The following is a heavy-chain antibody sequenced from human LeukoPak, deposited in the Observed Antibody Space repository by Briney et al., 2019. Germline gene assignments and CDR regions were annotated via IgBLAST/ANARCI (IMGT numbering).Heavy chain of an antibody. V-gene: IGHV3-48*01. D-gene: IGHD3-10*01. J-gene: IGHJ4*02. CDR1: GFTFSSYS. CDR3: ASGSGSYLDYFDY. CDR2: ISSSSSTI. Sequence: PGGSLRLSCAASGFTFSSYSMNWVRQAPGKGLEWVSYISSSSSTIYYADSVKGRFTISRDNAKNSLYLQMNSLRAEDTAVYYCASGSGSYLDYFDYWGQGTLVTVSS.